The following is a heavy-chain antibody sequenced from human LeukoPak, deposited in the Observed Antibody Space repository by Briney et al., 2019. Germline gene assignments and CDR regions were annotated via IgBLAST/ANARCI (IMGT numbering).Heavy chain of an antibody. CDR3: AREDILTGYRFDY. Sequence: ASVKVSCKASGYTFTGYYMHWVRQAPGQGLEWMGWINPNSGGTNYAQKFQGRVTMNRDTSISTAYMELSRLRSDDTAVYYCAREDILTGYRFDYWGQGTLVTVSS. CDR2: INPNSGGT. V-gene: IGHV1-2*02. CDR1: GYTFTGYY. D-gene: IGHD3-9*01. J-gene: IGHJ4*02.